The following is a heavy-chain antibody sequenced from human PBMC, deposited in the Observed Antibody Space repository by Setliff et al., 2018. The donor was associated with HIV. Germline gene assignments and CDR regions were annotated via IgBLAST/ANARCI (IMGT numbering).Heavy chain of an antibody. CDR2: IYYSGST. J-gene: IGHJ3*02. V-gene: IGHV4-38-2*02. CDR1: GYSIKSGYY. D-gene: IGHD3-22*01. Sequence: PSETLSLTCTVSGYSIKSGYYWGWIRQPPGRGLEWIGSIYYSGSTYYNPSLKSRVTISVDTSKNQFSLKLSSVTAADTALYYCARDRGYYDSSGYWGRHAFDIWGQGTMVTVSS. CDR3: ARDRGYYDSSGYWGRHAFDI.